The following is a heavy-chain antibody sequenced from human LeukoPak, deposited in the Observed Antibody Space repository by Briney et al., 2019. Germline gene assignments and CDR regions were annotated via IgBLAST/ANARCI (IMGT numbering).Heavy chain of an antibody. CDR2: IYHSGST. Sequence: PSETLSLTCAVSGSSISNNALWGWIRPPPGKGLEWIGYIYHSGSTYYNPSLKSRVTMSADTSKNQFSLKLTSVTAVDTAVYYCARMVSGSGTYYFDSWGQGTLVTVSS. V-gene: IGHV4-28*01. CDR3: ARMVSGSGTYYFDS. J-gene: IGHJ4*02. CDR1: GSSISNNAL. D-gene: IGHD3-10*01.